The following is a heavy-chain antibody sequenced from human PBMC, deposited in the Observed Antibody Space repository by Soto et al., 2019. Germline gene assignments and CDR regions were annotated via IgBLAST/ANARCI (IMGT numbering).Heavy chain of an antibody. D-gene: IGHD1-26*01. CDR1: GFTFSSYG. V-gene: IGHV3-23*01. J-gene: IGHJ4*02. CDR2: VSGGGRFA. CDR3: AKSGPTNYFDY. Sequence: GGSLRLSCAASGFTFSSYGMNWVRQAPGKVLEWVSGVSGGGRFAYFADSVKGRFTISRDDSKNTLYLQMNSLRAEDTAVYFCAKSGPTNYFDYWGQGTLVTVSS.